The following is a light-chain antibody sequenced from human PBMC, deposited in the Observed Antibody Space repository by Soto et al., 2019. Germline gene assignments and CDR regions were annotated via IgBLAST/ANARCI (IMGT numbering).Light chain of an antibody. Sequence: EIVLTQSPGTLSLSPGERATLSCRASQTVSSSYLAWYHQKPGQAPRLLMYGASSRATGIPDRSSGSGSGPSFTLTINTLEPEDFAVYYCHHYACSPRTFGQGTKVLIK. J-gene: IGKJ1*01. CDR2: GAS. V-gene: IGKV3-20*01. CDR3: HHYACSPRT. CDR1: QTVSSSY.